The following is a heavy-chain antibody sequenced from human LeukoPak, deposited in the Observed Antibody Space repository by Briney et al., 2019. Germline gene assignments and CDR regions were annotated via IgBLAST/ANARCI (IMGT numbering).Heavy chain of an antibody. J-gene: IGHJ6*03. CDR2: IRYDGSNK. V-gene: IGHV3-30*02. CDR3: AKDRRHSGYASHRYMDV. CDR1: GFTFSSHG. D-gene: IGHD5-12*01. Sequence: PGGSLRLSCAASGFTFSSHGMHWVRQTPAKGLEWVAFIRYDGSNKYYADSVKGRFTISRDNSKNTLYLQMNSLRAEDTAVYYCAKDRRHSGYASHRYMDVWGKGTTVTVSS.